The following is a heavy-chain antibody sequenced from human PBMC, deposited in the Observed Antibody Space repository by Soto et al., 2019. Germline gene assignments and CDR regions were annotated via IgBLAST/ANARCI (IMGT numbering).Heavy chain of an antibody. CDR2: IIPIFGTA. Sequence: VKVSCKASGGTFSSYAISWARQAPGQGLEWMGGIIPIFGTANYAQKFQGRVTITADKSTSTAYMELSSLRSEDTAVYYCARSRIFDDRYFGRTGPFDYWGQGTLVTVSS. D-gene: IGHD3-9*01. V-gene: IGHV1-69*06. CDR3: ARSRIFDDRYFGRTGPFDY. J-gene: IGHJ4*02. CDR1: GGTFSSYA.